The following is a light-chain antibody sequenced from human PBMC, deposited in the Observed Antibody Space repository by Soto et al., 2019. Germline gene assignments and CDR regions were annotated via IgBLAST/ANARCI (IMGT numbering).Light chain of an antibody. J-gene: IGKJ5*01. CDR1: QSVSSN. CDR2: GAS. CDR3: QQYGSSPT. Sequence: EDVLTQSPATLSLSPGERATLSCRASQSVSSNLAWYQPRPGQAPSLLIYGASSRATGIPDRFSGSGSGTDFTLTIGRLEPEDFAVYYCQQYGSSPTFGEGTRLEIK. V-gene: IGKV3-20*01.